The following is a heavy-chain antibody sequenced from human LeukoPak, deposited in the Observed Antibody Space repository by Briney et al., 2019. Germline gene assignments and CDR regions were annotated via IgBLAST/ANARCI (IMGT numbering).Heavy chain of an antibody. CDR1: GGSFSGYY. CDR3: ARAGRIYEFDY. V-gene: IGHV4-34*01. Sequence: SETLFLTCAVYGGSFSGYYWSWIRQPPGKGLEWIGEINHSGSTNYNPSLKSRVTISVDTSKNQFSLKLSSVTAADTAVYYCARAGRIYEFDYWGQGTLVTVSS. D-gene: IGHD2-15*01. CDR2: INHSGST. J-gene: IGHJ4*02.